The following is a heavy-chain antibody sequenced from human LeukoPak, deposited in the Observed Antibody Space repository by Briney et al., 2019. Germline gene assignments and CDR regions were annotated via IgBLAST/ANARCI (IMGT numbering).Heavy chain of an antibody. V-gene: IGHV1-2*02. Sequence: GASVKVSXKASGYTFTAQYMHWVRQAPGQGLEWMGWISPNNGDTKYAQSFLGRVTMTRDTSTTTAYMELSSLRSDDTAVYFCASYPRSIPTPPFDYWGQGTLVTVSS. D-gene: IGHD2-21*01. CDR2: ISPNNGDT. CDR3: ASYPRSIPTPPFDY. J-gene: IGHJ4*02. CDR1: GYTFTAQY.